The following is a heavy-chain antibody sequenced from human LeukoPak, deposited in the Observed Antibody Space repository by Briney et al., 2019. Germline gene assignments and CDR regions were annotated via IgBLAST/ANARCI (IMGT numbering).Heavy chain of an antibody. D-gene: IGHD1-26*01. J-gene: IGHJ4*02. CDR1: GGSISSNSYH. V-gene: IGHV4-39*02. CDR2: IYYSGST. CDR3: ARDREVGATGYYFDY. Sequence: SETLSLTCTVSGGSISSNSYHWGWIRQPPGKGLEWIGSIYYSGSTYYNPSLKSRVTISVDTSKNQFSLKLSSVTAADTAVYYCARDREVGATGYYFDYWGQGTLVTVSS.